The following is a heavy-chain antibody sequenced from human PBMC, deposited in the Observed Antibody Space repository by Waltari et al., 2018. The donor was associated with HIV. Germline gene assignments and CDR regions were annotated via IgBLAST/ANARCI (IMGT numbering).Heavy chain of an antibody. V-gene: IGHV3-7*01. CDR3: AIYLTPTAGLFNYYYGLDV. CDR2: RNGDGIYN. Sequence: EEHLVESGGGLVRPGGSLRLSCVASGFSISGTWMTWVRQVPGKWLQWGANRNGDGIYNLYLDSLKGRFIISRDNAKNSVFLQMNRLTADDTDIYYCAIYLTPTAGLFNYYYGLDVWGQGATVTVST. CDR1: GFSISGTW. J-gene: IGHJ6*01. D-gene: IGHD3-10*01.